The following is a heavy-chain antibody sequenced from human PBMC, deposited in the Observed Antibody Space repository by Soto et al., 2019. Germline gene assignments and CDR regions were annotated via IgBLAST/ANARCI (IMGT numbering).Heavy chain of an antibody. V-gene: IGHV4-31*03. CDR1: GGSISSGGYY. J-gene: IGHJ5*02. Sequence: QVQLQESGPGLVKPSQTLSLTCTVSGGSISSGGYYWSWIRQHPGKGLAWIGYIYYSGSTYYNPSLTRRVTISVDTAKNQFSLKLSYVTAADTAVYYCARVVGATGCCGNWFDPWGQGTLVTVSS. CDR2: IYYSGST. D-gene: IGHD1-26*01. CDR3: ARVVGATGCCGNWFDP.